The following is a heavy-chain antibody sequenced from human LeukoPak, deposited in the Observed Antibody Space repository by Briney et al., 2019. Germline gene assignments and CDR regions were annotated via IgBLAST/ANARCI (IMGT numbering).Heavy chain of an antibody. J-gene: IGHJ4*02. CDR2: IRYDGSNK. CDR3: AKEDLTTVTTGGY. V-gene: IGHV3-30*02. Sequence: GGSLRLSCAASGFTFSSYGMHWVRQAPGKGLEWVAFIRYDGSNKYYADSVRGRFTISRDSSKNTLYLQMNSLRAEDTAVYYCAKEDLTTVTTGGYWGQGTLVTVSS. CDR1: GFTFSSYG. D-gene: IGHD4-17*01.